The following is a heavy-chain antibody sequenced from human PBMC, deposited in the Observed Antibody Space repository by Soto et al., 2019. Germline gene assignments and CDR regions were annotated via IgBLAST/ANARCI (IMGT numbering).Heavy chain of an antibody. D-gene: IGHD3-22*01. CDR1: GYTFTSYA. CDR2: INAGNGNT. J-gene: IGHJ6*02. CDR3: ARGDSSGYFRHYYYYGMDV. Sequence: GASVKVSCKASGYTFTSYAMHWVRQAPGQRLEWMGWINAGNGNTKYPQKFQGRVTMTRNTSASTAYMELSSLRSEDTAVYYCARGDSSGYFRHYYYYGMDVWGQGTTVTVSS. V-gene: IGHV1-3*01.